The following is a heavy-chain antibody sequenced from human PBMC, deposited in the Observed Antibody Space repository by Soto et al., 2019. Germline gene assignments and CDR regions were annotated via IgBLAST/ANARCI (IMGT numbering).Heavy chain of an antibody. J-gene: IGHJ4*02. D-gene: IGHD6-19*01. CDR1: GFSLSTSGVG. CDR2: LYWDGDI. CDR3: AHGSGWLFDY. Sequence: QITLKESGPTLVKPTQTLTLTCAFSGFSLSTSGVGVGWIRQPPGKALEWLALLYWDGDIRYSPSLRSRLTLTKDTSKNQVVLTMTNMYPVDTATYYCAHGSGWLFDYWGQGTLVTVSS. V-gene: IGHV2-5*02.